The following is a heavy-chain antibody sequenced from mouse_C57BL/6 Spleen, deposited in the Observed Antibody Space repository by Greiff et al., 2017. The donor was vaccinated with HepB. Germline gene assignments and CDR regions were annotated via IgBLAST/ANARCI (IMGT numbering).Heavy chain of an antibody. CDR1: GFTFSNYW. J-gene: IGHJ3*01. CDR3: TGGRGFAY. Sequence: EVKVEESGGGLVQPGGSMKLSCVASGFTFSNYWMNWVRQSPEKGLEWVAQIRLKSDNYATHYAESVKGRFTISRDHSKSSVYLQMNYLRAEDTGIYYFTGGRGFAYWLQGTLVTVSA. V-gene: IGHV6-3*01. CDR2: IRLKSDNYAT.